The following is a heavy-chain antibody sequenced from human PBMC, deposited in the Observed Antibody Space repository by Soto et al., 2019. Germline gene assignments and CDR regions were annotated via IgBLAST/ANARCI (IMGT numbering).Heavy chain of an antibody. CDR3: ARDQSGIGWYVDWFDP. V-gene: IGHV1-3*01. Sequence: GASVKVSCKASGNTVPNYAIHWVRQAPGQRPEWMGWINAGNGNTKYSENFKGRATFTRDTVATTVYMELTSLTSEDSAVYYCARDQSGIGWYVDWFDPWGQGTLVTVSS. CDR1: GNTVPNYA. D-gene: IGHD6-19*01. CDR2: INAGNGNT. J-gene: IGHJ5*02.